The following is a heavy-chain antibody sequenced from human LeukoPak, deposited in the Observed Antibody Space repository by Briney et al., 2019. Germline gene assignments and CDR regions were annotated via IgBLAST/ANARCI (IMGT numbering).Heavy chain of an antibody. J-gene: IGHJ4*02. CDR3: ARENWIFDY. Sequence: SETLSLTCVVSGYSISSGYHWGWIRQPPGKGLEWIGVVYRSGTTYYDLSLKSRVTISVDTSKNQISLKVRSVTATDTAIYYCARENWIFDYWGQGILVTVSS. D-gene: IGHD1-1*01. CDR2: VYRSGTT. V-gene: IGHV4-38-2*02. CDR1: GYSISSGYH.